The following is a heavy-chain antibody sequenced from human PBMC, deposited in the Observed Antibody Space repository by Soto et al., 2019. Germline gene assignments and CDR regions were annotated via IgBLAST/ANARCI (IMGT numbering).Heavy chain of an antibody. J-gene: IGHJ6*04. V-gene: IGHV1-24*01. CDR1: GYTLTELS. CDR2: FDPEDGET. CDR3: ETGLFFGGVIKAFGI. D-gene: IGHD3-3*01. Sequence: QVQLVQSGAEVKKPGASVKVSCKVSGYTLTELSMHWVRQAPGKGLEWMGGFDPEDGETIYAQKFQGRVTMTEDTSTDPAYMELSKLRFEDTAVYYGETGLFFGGVIKAFGIWGKGTTVTLSS.